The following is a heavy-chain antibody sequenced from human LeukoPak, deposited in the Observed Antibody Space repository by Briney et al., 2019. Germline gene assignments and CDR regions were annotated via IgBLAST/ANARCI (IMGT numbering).Heavy chain of an antibody. CDR3: ARGHDMGSFDY. D-gene: IGHD3-22*01. CDR1: GGTFSSYA. V-gene: IGHV1-69*13. J-gene: IGHJ4*02. CDR2: IIPIFGTA. Sequence: SVKVSCKASGGTFSSYAISWVRQASGQGLEWTGGIIPIFGTANYAQKFQGRVTITADESTNTAYMELSSLRSEDTAVYYCARGHDMGSFDYWGQGTLVTVSS.